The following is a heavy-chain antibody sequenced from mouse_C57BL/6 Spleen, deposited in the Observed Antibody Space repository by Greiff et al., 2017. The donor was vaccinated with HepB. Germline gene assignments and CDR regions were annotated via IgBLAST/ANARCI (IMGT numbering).Heavy chain of an antibody. CDR2: IHPNSGST. Sequence: QVQLQQPGAELVKPGASVKLSCKASGYTFTSYWMHWVKQRPGQGLEWIGMIHPNSGSTNYNEKFKSKATLTVDKSASTAYMQLSSLTSEDSAVYYCAREGEDYFDYWGQGTTLTVSS. CDR1: GYTFTSYW. V-gene: IGHV1-64*01. J-gene: IGHJ2*01. CDR3: AREGEDYFDY.